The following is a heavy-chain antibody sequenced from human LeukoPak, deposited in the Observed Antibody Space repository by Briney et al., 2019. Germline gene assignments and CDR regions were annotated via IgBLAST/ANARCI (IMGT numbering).Heavy chain of an antibody. Sequence: GRSLRLSCAASGFTFSSYAMHWVRQAPGKGLEWVAVISYDGSNKYYADSVKGRFTISRDNSMNTLYLQMNSLRAEDTAVYYCARAICSGGSCYLYDYWGQGTLVTVSS. CDR1: GFTFSSYA. J-gene: IGHJ4*02. CDR2: ISYDGSNK. D-gene: IGHD2-15*01. CDR3: ARAICSGGSCYLYDY. V-gene: IGHV3-30-3*01.